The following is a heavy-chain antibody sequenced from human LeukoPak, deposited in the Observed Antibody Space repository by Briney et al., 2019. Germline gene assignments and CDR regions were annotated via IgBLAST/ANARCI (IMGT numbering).Heavy chain of an antibody. D-gene: IGHD2/OR15-2a*01. V-gene: IGHV1-18*01. CDR1: GYSFNSYD. CDR3: ARDFFYQRSLSGYIDY. Sequence: ASVKVSCKASGYSFNSYDISWVRQAPGQGLEWMGWISTYNGNTNYAQNLQGRVTMTTDTTTSTAYMELRSLRSEDTAVYYCARDFFYQRSLSGYIDYWGQGTLVTVSS. J-gene: IGHJ4*02. CDR2: ISTYNGNT.